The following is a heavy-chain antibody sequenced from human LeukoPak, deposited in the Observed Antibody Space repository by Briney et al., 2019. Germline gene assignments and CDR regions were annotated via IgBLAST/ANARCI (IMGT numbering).Heavy chain of an antibody. D-gene: IGHD2-2*01. V-gene: IGHV3-66*01. CDR3: ARAPLKYCSSTSCSHYYYYGMDV. CDR1: GFTFSSYA. CDR2: IYSGGST. Sequence: GGSLRLSCAASGFTFSSYAMSWVRQAPGKGLEWVSVIYSGGSTYYADSVKGRFTISRDNSKNTLYLQMNSLRAEDTAVYYCARAPLKYCSSTSCSHYYYYGMDVWGQGTTVTVSS. J-gene: IGHJ6*02.